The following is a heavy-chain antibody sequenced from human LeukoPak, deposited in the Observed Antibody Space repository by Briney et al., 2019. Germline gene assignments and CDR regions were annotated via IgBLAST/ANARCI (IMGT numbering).Heavy chain of an antibody. CDR1: GYIFTSYY. CDR3: ARVDAGYGGNSPDFDY. CDR2: INPSGGST. V-gene: IGHV1-46*01. Sequence: ASVKVSCKASGYIFTSYYMHWVRQAPGQGLEWMGIINPSGGSTSYAQKFQGRVTMTRDMSTSTVYMELSSLRSEDTAVYYCARVDAGYGGNSPDFDYWGQGTLVTVSS. J-gene: IGHJ4*02. D-gene: IGHD4-23*01.